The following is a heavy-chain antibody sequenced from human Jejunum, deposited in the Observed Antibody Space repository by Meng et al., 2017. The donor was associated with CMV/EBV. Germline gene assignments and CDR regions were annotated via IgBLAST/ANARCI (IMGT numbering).Heavy chain of an antibody. CDR1: TFSTYG. CDR2: IRYDGSNK. D-gene: IGHD6-19*01. J-gene: IGHJ6*02. V-gene: IGHV3-30*02. Sequence: TFSTYGMHWARQAPGKGLEWVAFIRYDGSNKYYADSVKGRFTISRDNSKNTLYLQMSSLRVEDTAVYYCAKSIAVAGNYYYGMDVWGQGTTVTVSS. CDR3: AKSIAVAGNYYYGMDV.